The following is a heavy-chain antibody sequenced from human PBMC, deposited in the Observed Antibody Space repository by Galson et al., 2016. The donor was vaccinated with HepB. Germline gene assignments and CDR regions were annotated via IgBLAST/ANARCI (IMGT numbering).Heavy chain of an antibody. J-gene: IGHJ4*02. Sequence: SLRLSCAASGFTFSGYSMTWVRQAPGKGLEWVSTIRHDGDTTYYADSVRGRFTISRDNSRNTLYLQMDSLRAEDTAVYYCARESPLFPGAFDYWGQGTLVTVSS. CDR2: IRHDGDTT. V-gene: IGHV3-23*01. CDR3: ARESPLFPGAFDY. CDR1: GFTFSGYS. D-gene: IGHD2-21*01.